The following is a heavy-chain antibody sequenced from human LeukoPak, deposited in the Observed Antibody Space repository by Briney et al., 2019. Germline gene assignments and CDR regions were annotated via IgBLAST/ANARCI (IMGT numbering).Heavy chain of an antibody. CDR3: AKDSLITLNYDFWSGYYSGGYYFDY. D-gene: IGHD3-3*01. J-gene: IGHJ4*02. Sequence: PGGSLRLSCAASGFTFSSYAMSWVRQAPVKGLEWVSAISGSGGSTYYADSVKGRFTISRDNSKNTLYLQMNSLRAEDTAVYYCAKDSLITLNYDFWSGYYSGGYYFDYWGQGTLVTVSS. CDR1: GFTFSSYA. CDR2: ISGSGGST. V-gene: IGHV3-23*01.